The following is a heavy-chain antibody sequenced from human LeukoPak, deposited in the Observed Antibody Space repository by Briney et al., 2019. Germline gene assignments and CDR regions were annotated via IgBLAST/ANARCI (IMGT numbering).Heavy chain of an antibody. CDR2: ISSSSSYT. Sequence: PGGSLRLSCAASGFTFSSYSMNWVRQAPGKGLEWVSSISSSSSYTYYADSVKGRFTISRDNAKNSLYLQMNSLRAEDTAVYYCARDLADAFDIWGQGTMVTVSS. J-gene: IGHJ3*02. CDR1: GFTFSSYS. V-gene: IGHV3-21*01. CDR3: ARDLADAFDI.